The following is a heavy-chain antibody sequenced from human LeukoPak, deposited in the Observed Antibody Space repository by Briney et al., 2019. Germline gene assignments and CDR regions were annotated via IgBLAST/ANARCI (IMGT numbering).Heavy chain of an antibody. D-gene: IGHD4-17*01. V-gene: IGHV3-23*01. J-gene: IGHJ4*02. Sequence: GGSLRLSCTPSGFTFSSHAMSWVRQAPGKGLEWVSAISGSGGSTYYADSVKGRFTISRDNSKNTLYLQMNSLRAEDTAVYYCAKGETTFRPPTNYFDYWGQGTLVTVSS. CDR1: GFTFSSHA. CDR3: AKGETTFRPPTNYFDY. CDR2: ISGSGGST.